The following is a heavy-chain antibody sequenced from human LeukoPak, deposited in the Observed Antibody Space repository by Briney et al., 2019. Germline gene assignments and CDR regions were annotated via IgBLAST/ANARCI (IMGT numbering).Heavy chain of an antibody. J-gene: IGHJ4*02. CDR3: AKILGPSSHRAVDC. CDR2: FSGSGGGT. Sequence: GGSLRLSCAASGFTFSSYAMSWVRQAPGKGLEWVSAFSGSGGGTYYADSVKGRFTISRDNSKNTLYLQMNSLRAEDTAVYYCAKILGPSSHRAVDCWGQGTLVTVSS. CDR1: GFTFSSYA. V-gene: IGHV3-23*01. D-gene: IGHD2-2*01.